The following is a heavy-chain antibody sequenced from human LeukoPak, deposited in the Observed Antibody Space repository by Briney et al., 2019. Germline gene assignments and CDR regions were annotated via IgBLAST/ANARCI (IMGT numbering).Heavy chain of an antibody. Sequence: ASVKVSCKASGYTFTGYYMHWVRQAPGQGLEWMGWINPNSGGTNYAQKFQGRVTMTRDTSISTAYMELSRLRSDDTAVYYCARCNYYGSGSYYNYYYYYMDVWGKGTTVTISS. CDR1: GYTFTGYY. J-gene: IGHJ6*03. V-gene: IGHV1-2*02. CDR2: INPNSGGT. D-gene: IGHD3-10*01. CDR3: ARCNYYGSGSYYNYYYYYMDV.